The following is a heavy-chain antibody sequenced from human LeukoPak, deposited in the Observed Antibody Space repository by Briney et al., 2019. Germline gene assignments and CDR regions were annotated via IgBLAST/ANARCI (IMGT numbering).Heavy chain of an antibody. D-gene: IGHD3-16*01. CDR2: ISSRSSNI. J-gene: IGHJ6*02. Sequence: PGGSLRLSCAASGFTFSSYSMNWVRQAPGKGLEWVSYISSRSSNIYYADSLKGRFTISRDNAKNSLYLQMNSLRDEDTAVYYCARIPGGYYYGMDVWGQGTTVTVSS. CDR3: ARIPGGYYYGMDV. V-gene: IGHV3-48*02. CDR1: GFTFSSYS.